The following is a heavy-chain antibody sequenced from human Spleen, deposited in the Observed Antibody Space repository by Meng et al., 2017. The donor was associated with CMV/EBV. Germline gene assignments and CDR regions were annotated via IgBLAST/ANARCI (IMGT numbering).Heavy chain of an antibody. CDR3: AAASDSGYDIYYYYGMDV. V-gene: IGHV1-46*01. CDR1: GYTFTSYY. D-gene: IGHD5-12*01. CDR2: INPSGGST. Sequence: ASVKVSCKASGYTFTSYYMHWVRQAPGQGLEWMGIINPSGGSTSYAQKFQGRVTMTRDTSTSTVYMELSSLRSEDTAVCYCAAASDSGYDIYYYYGMDVWGQGTTVTVSS. J-gene: IGHJ6*02.